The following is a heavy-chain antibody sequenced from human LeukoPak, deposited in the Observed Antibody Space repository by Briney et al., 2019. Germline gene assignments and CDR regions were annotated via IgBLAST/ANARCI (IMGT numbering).Heavy chain of an antibody. Sequence: PAGSLRLSCAASGFTFSSYAMSWVRQAPGKGLEWVSVVSASTGNTRYADSVKGRCTMSRDNTKNTLYLQMNSLRAEDTAVYYCAKGADAIAVAGSASALFDYWGQGTLDTVSS. CDR2: VSASTGNT. D-gene: IGHD6-19*01. CDR3: AKGADAIAVAGSASALFDY. J-gene: IGHJ4*02. CDR1: GFTFSSYA. V-gene: IGHV3-23*01.